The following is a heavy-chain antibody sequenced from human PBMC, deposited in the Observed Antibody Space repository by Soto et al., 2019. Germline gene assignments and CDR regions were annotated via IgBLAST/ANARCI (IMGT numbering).Heavy chain of an antibody. CDR2: FDPEDGET. Sequence: ASVKVSCKVSGYTLTELSMHWVRQAPGKGLEWMGGFDPEDGETIYAQKFQGRVTMTEDTSTDTAYMDLSSLRSEDTAVYYCATVSRQQLANDAFDIWGQGTMVTVSS. J-gene: IGHJ3*02. CDR1: GYTLTELS. V-gene: IGHV1-24*01. D-gene: IGHD6-13*01. CDR3: ATVSRQQLANDAFDI.